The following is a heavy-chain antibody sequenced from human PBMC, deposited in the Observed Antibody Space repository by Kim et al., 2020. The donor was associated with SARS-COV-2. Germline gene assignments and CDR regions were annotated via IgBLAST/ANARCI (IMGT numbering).Heavy chain of an antibody. CDR3: AREARDYYYYYGMDV. CDR2: IYYSGST. CDR1: GGSISSYY. V-gene: IGHV4-59*13. D-gene: IGHD6-6*01. Sequence: SETLSLTCTVSGGSISSYYWSWIRQPPGKGLEWIGYIYYSGSTNYNPSLKSRVTISVDTSKNQFSLKLSSVTAADTAVYYCAREARDYYYYYGMDVWGQGTTVTVSS. J-gene: IGHJ6*02.